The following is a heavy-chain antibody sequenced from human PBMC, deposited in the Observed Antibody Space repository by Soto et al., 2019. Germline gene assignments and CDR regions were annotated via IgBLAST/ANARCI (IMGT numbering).Heavy chain of an antibody. Sequence: QVHLQESGPGLIKPSETLSLTCSVSGASVTSDSYHWTRIRQPPGKGLEWIGQTGSTNYNPSLKSRITISVDTSKNQFSLNLDSVTAADTAIYYCAIYKAGAGGNGFWGQGTLVIVSS. D-gene: IGHD6-19*01. CDR2: QTGST. CDR1: GASVTSDSYH. J-gene: IGHJ4*02. CDR3: AIYKAGAGGNGF. V-gene: IGHV4-61*01.